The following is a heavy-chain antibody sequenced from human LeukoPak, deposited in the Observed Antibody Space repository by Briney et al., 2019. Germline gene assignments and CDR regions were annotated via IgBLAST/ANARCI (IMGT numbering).Heavy chain of an antibody. V-gene: IGHV4-39*01. J-gene: IGHJ5*02. Sequence: SETLSLTCTVSGGSISSSSYYWGWIRQPPGKGLEWIGSIYYSGSTYYNPSLKSRVTISVDTSKNQFSLKLSSVTAADTAVYYCARPVSDYYDSSGYYDWFDPWGHGTLVTVSS. D-gene: IGHD3-22*01. CDR2: IYYSGST. CDR1: GGSISSSSYY. CDR3: ARPVSDYYDSSGYYDWFDP.